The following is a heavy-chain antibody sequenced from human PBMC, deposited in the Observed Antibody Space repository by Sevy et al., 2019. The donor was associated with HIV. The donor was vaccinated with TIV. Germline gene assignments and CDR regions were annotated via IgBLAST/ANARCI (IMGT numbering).Heavy chain of an antibody. CDR3: TTAHQWFGNLRLD. CDR1: GFTFSKAW. CDR2: IKSKTDGGTT. J-gene: IGHJ4*02. D-gene: IGHD3-10*01. V-gene: IGHV3-15*01. Sequence: GGFLRLSCAASGFTFSKAWMNCVRQAPGKGPEWVGRIKSKTDGGTTDFAAFVKGRFKISRDDSNDTLFLQMDNLEVEDTAVYYCTTAHQWFGNLRLDWGQGTLVTVSS.